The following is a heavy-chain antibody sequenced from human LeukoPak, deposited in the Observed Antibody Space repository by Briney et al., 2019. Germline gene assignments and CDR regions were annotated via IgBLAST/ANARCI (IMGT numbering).Heavy chain of an antibody. CDR2: IYYSGST. V-gene: IGHV4-39*07. D-gene: IGHD5-24*01. J-gene: IGHJ4*02. CDR3: ARGLQPPEYFDY. Sequence: TTSETLSLTCTVSGGSISSSSYYWGWIRQPPGKGLEWIGSIYYSGSTYYNPSLKSRVTISVDTSKNQFFLKMTSVTAADTAVYYCARGLQPPEYFDYWGQGTLVTVSS. CDR1: GGSISSSSYY.